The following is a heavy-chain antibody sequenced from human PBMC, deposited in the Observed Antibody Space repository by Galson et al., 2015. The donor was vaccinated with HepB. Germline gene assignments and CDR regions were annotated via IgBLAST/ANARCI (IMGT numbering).Heavy chain of an antibody. CDR3: ARHPPLTTVVTLLDY. Sequence: QSGAEVKKPGESLRISCKGSGYSFTSYWISWVRQMPGKGLEWMGRIDPSDSYTNYSPSFQGHVTISADKSISTAYLQWSSLKASDTAMYYCARHPPLTTVVTLLDYWGQGTLVTVSS. CDR1: GYSFTSYW. CDR2: IDPSDSYT. J-gene: IGHJ4*02. D-gene: IGHD4-23*01. V-gene: IGHV5-10-1*01.